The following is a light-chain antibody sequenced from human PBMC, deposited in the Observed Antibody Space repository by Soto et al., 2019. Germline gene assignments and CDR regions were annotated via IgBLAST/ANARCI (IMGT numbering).Light chain of an antibody. Sequence: QSALIQPASVSGSPGQSITISRTGTSSDVGGSNYVSWYQHHPHRAPKLLIYEVSYRPSGVSNRFSGSKSGNMASLTISGLQAEDEADYYCSSYTSSNTLEVFGSGTKLTVL. CDR3: SSYTSSNTLEV. J-gene: IGLJ1*01. CDR1: SSDVGGSNY. CDR2: EVS. V-gene: IGLV2-14*01.